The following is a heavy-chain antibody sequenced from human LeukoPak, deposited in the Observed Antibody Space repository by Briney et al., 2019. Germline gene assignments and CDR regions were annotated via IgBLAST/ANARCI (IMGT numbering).Heavy chain of an antibody. CDR1: GYTFTSYG. CDR2: ISAYNGNT. Sequence: ASVTVSCKASGYTFTSYGISWVRQAPGQGLEWMGWISAYNGNTNYAQKLQGRVTMTTDTSTSTAYMELRSLRSGDTAVYYCARAGGDSPRGWFDPWGQGTLVTVSS. CDR3: ARAGGDSPRGWFDP. J-gene: IGHJ5*02. V-gene: IGHV1-18*01. D-gene: IGHD2-21*02.